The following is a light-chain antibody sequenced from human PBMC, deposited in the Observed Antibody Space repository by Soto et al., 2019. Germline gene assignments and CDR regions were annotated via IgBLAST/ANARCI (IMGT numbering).Light chain of an antibody. CDR2: GAS. Sequence: EIVLTQSPGTLSLSPGERATLSCRASQSVSSSYLAWYQQKPGQAPRLLIYGASSRATGIPERFSGSGSGADFTLTISRLEPEDFAVYYCQQYGSSHPTFGQGTKLEIK. CDR1: QSVSSSY. V-gene: IGKV3-20*01. CDR3: QQYGSSHPT. J-gene: IGKJ2*01.